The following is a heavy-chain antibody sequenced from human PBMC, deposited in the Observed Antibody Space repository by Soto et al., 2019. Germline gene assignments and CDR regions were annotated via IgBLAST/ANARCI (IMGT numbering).Heavy chain of an antibody. D-gene: IGHD3-10*01. CDR2: INPNSGNI. CDR1: GDNFTTYD. V-gene: IGHV1-8*01. Sequence: GASVKVSCKASGDNFTTYDINWVRQATGHGLEWMGWINPNSGNIGYAQRFQGRVTMTRDTAIRTAYMEVSSLRSDDAAVYYCARGRASGSYYLLDYWGQGTWVTVSS. CDR3: ARGRASGSYYLLDY. J-gene: IGHJ4*02.